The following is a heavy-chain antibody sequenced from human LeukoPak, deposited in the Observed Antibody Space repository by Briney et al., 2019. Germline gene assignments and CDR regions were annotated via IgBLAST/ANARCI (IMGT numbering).Heavy chain of an antibody. CDR2: IRYDGSNK. CDR3: AKDLYFSSGGNWFDP. D-gene: IGHD3-22*01. V-gene: IGHV3-30*02. Sequence: GGSLRLSCAAYGFTFSSNGMHWVRQAPGKWLEWVAFIRYDGSNKHYADSVKGRFTISRDNSKNTLYLQMNSLRAEDTAVYYCAKDLYFSSGGNWFDPWGQGTLVTVSS. J-gene: IGHJ5*02. CDR1: GFTFSSNG.